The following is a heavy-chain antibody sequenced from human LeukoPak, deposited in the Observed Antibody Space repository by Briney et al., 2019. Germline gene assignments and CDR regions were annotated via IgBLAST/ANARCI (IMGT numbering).Heavy chain of an antibody. Sequence: PGGSLRLSCAGSGFTFSSYSMNWVRQAPGKGLEWVSSISGSSSYIYYADSVKGRFTISRDNSKNTLYLQMGRLRAEDMAVYYCARDRCGVDPPCYMDVWGKGTTVTISS. CDR3: ARDRCGVDPPCYMDV. J-gene: IGHJ6*03. V-gene: IGHV3-21*01. CDR2: ISGSSSYI. D-gene: IGHD2-21*01. CDR1: GFTFSSYS.